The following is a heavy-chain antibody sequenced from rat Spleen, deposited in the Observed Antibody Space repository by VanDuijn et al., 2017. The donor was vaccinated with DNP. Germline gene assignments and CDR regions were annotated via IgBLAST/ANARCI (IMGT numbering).Heavy chain of an antibody. CDR2: ISYDGSST. Sequence: EVQLVESGGGLVQPGRSLKLSCAASGFTFSDYNMAWVRQAPKKGLEWVATISYDGSSTYYRDSVKGRFTNSIDNGKSTLYLQMDSLRSEDTATYYCARQWGTTVVGDYWGQGVMVTVSS. CDR3: ARQWGTTVVGDY. CDR1: GFTFSDYN. D-gene: IGHD1-1*01. J-gene: IGHJ2*01. V-gene: IGHV5-7*01.